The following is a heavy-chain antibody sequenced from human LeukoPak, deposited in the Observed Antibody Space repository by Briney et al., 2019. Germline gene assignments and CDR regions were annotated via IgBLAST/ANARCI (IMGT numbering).Heavy chain of an antibody. CDR2: ITPSSSSI. CDR1: GFTFSAYS. V-gene: IGHV3-21*06. D-gene: IGHD5-12*01. Sequence: GGPLRLSCAASGFTFSAYSMNWVRQAPGKGLEWVSSITPSSSSIFYADSVKGRFTISRDNAKNLLYLQMSSLRAEDTAVYYCASDYDSPFDFRGQGTLVTVSS. CDR3: ASDYDSPFDF. J-gene: IGHJ4*02.